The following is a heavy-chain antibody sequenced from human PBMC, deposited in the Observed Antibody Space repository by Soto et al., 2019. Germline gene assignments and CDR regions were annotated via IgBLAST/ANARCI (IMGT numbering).Heavy chain of an antibody. CDR1: GFTFSSYA. V-gene: IGHV3-23*01. D-gene: IGHD1-26*01. CDR2: ISGSGGST. Sequence: GESLRLSCAASGFTFSSYAMSWVRQAPGKGQEWVSAISGSGGSTYYADSVKGRFTISRDNSKNTPYLQMNSLRAEDTAVYYCAKSNSWEANYFDYWGQGPLVTVSS. J-gene: IGHJ4*02. CDR3: AKSNSWEANYFDY.